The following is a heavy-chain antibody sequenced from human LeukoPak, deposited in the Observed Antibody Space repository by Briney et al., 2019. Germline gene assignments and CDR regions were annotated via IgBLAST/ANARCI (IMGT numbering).Heavy chain of an antibody. CDR1: GYTFTDYY. CDR3: ASYFEILTGYYGGNAFDV. V-gene: IGHV1-2*02. J-gene: IGHJ3*01. CDR2: INPKTGGT. Sequence: ASVKVSCKTSGYTFTDYYINWVRQAPGQGLEWMGWINPKTGGTKYALKFQARVTLTRDTSIRSAYMELSGLRSDDTAVYYCASYFEILTGYYGGNAFDVWGQGTMVTVSS. D-gene: IGHD3-9*01.